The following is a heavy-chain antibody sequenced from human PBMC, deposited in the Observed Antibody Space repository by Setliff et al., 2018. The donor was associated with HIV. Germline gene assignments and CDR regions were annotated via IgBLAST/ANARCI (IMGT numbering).Heavy chain of an antibody. Sequence: LRLSCAASGFTFSNFEMNWVRQAPGKGLEWVSYISSSDSTIYYADSVRGRFTISRDNAKNSLYLQMNSLRAEDTAVYYCARVRATVLTLGAFDIWGQGTMVTVSS. CDR1: GFTFSNFE. CDR3: ARVRATVLTLGAFDI. J-gene: IGHJ3*02. D-gene: IGHD2-8*01. CDR2: ISSSDSTI. V-gene: IGHV3-48*03.